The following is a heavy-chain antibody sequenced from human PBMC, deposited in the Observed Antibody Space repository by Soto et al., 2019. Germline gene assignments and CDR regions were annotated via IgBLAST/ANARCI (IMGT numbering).Heavy chain of an antibody. J-gene: IGHJ4*02. Sequence: VKVSCKDSGDTFSSYAINWVRQAPGQGLEWMGGIIPMFGTANYAQKFKGRVTITAGESTSTVYMELSSLRSEDTAVYYCARDLAAADYWGQGTLVTVSS. V-gene: IGHV1-69*01. CDR2: IIPMFGTA. D-gene: IGHD6-13*01. CDR1: GDTFSSYA. CDR3: ARDLAAADY.